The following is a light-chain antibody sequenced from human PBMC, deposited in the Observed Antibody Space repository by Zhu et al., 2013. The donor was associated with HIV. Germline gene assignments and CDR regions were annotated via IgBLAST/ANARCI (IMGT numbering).Light chain of an antibody. V-gene: IGLV2-14*02. CDR2: EVV. Sequence: QSALTQPASVSGSPGQSITISCTGTSSDVGNYMLVSWYQHHPGKAPRLMIYEVVKRPSGISHRFSGSKSANTASLTISGLQADDEADYYCQSYDSSLNTVVFGGGTKLTVL. CDR1: SSDVGNYML. CDR3: QSYDSSLNTVV. J-gene: IGLJ2*01.